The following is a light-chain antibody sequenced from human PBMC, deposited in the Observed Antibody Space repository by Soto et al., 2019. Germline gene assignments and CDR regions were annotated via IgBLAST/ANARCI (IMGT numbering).Light chain of an antibody. CDR1: QTITTY. V-gene: IGKV1-39*01. CDR2: GAS. J-gene: IGKJ1*01. Sequence: DIQMTQPPSSLSASVGDRVTITCRASQTITTYLNWYQQKPGKAPQLLIYGASSLQSGVPSRLTGSGSGTDFTLTISSLQPEDFATYHCQQSHSTPWTFGQGTKVEIK. CDR3: QQSHSTPWT.